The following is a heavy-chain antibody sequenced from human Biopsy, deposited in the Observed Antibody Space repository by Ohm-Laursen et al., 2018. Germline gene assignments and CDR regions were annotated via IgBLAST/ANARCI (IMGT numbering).Heavy chain of an antibody. V-gene: IGHV1-8*01. Sequence: ASVKVSCKASGYTFSRYDINWVRQAPGQGLEWMGWVNPNSGNTGYAQKFQGRVAMTRSTSISTAYMELSSLTSEDTAVYYCAREPFGQQLGPFDYWGQGALVIVSS. CDR2: VNPNSGNT. CDR3: AREPFGQQLGPFDY. CDR1: GYTFSRYD. D-gene: IGHD6-13*01. J-gene: IGHJ4*02.